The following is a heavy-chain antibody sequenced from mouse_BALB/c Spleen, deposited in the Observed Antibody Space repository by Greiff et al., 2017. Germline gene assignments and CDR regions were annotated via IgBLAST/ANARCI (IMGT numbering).Heavy chain of an antibody. D-gene: IGHD1-1*01. CDR1: GYTFTDYW. CDR2: IDTSDSYT. V-gene: IGHV1-69*01. J-gene: IGHJ4*01. CDR3: ASWRRSYYAMDY. Sequence: QVQLQQSGAELVMPGASVKMSCKASGYTFTDYWMHWVKQRPGQGLEWIGAIDTSDSYTSYNQKFKGKATLTVDESSSTAYMQLSSLTSEDSAVYYCASWRRSYYAMDYWGQGTSVTVSS.